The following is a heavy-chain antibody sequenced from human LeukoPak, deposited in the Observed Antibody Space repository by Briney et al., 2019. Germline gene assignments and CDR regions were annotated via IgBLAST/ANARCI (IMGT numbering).Heavy chain of an antibody. CDR2: ISSSTSYI. D-gene: IGHD1-26*01. Sequence: GGSLRLSCAASGFTFSSYSMNWVRQAPGKGLEWVSSISSSTSYIYYADSVKGRFTISRDNAKNSLYLQMNSLRAEDTAVYYCARAPIVGAPGVVDYWGQGTLVTASS. V-gene: IGHV3-21*01. CDR1: GFTFSSYS. J-gene: IGHJ4*02. CDR3: ARAPIVGAPGVVDY.